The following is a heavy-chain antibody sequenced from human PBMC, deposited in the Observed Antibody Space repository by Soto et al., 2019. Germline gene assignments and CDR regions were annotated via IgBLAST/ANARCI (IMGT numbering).Heavy chain of an antibody. CDR3: ARPEGDYDSYFDY. V-gene: IGHV4-39*01. D-gene: IGHD4-17*01. CDR2: IYYSGST. Sequence: SETLSLTCTVSGGSISSSSYCWGWIRQPPGKGLEWIGSIYYSGSTYYNPSLKSRVTISVDTSKNQFSLKLSSVTAADTAVYYCARPEGDYDSYFDYWGQGTLVTVSS. CDR1: GGSISSSSYC. J-gene: IGHJ4*02.